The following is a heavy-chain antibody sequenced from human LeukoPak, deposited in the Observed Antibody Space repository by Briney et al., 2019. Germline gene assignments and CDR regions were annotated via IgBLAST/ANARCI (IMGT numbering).Heavy chain of an antibody. CDR1: GGSFSGYY. Sequence: SSETLSLTCAVYGGSFSGYYWSWIRQPPGKGLEWIGEINHSGSTNYNPSLKSRVTISVDTSKNQSSLKLSSVTAADTAVYYCARGHSSSWYFPHYYYGMDVWGQGTTVTVSS. CDR3: ARGHSSSWYFPHYYYGMDV. J-gene: IGHJ6*02. V-gene: IGHV4-34*01. D-gene: IGHD6-13*01. CDR2: INHSGST.